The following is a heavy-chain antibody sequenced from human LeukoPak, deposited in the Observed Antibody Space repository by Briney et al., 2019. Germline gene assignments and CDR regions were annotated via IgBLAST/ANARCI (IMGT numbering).Heavy chain of an antibody. J-gene: IGHJ4*02. CDR2: ISSSSSTI. D-gene: IGHD3-16*02. CDR3: ARGDYDYVWGSYRYYYFDY. CDR1: GFTFSSYS. V-gene: IGHV3-48*01. Sequence: GGSLRLSCAASGFTFSSYSMNWVRQAPGKGLEWVSYISSSSSTIYYADSVKGRFTISRDNAKNSLYLQMNSLRAEDMAVYYCARGDYDYVWGSYRYYYFDYWGQGTLVTVSS.